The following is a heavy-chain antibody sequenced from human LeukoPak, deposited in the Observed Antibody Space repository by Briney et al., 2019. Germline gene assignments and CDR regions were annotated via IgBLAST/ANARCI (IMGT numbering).Heavy chain of an antibody. CDR3: ARTAARRFDY. J-gene: IGHJ4*02. Sequence: ASVKVSCKASGYTFPSYFMHWVRQAPGQELEWMGIINPTGGSTTYAQKFQGRVTMTRDTSTSTVYMELSSLRSDDTAVYYCARTAARRFDYWGQGTLVTVSS. CDR1: GYTFPSYF. CDR2: INPTGGST. V-gene: IGHV1-46*01. D-gene: IGHD6-6*01.